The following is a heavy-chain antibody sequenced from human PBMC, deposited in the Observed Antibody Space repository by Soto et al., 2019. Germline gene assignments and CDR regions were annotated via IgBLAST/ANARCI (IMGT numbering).Heavy chain of an antibody. CDR1: GGSISSSNW. V-gene: IGHV4-4*02. J-gene: IGHJ5*02. CDR2: IYHSGST. CDR3: ARVDSSSWYGLYWFDP. D-gene: IGHD6-13*01. Sequence: SETLSLTCAVSGGSISSSNWWSWVRQPPGKGLEWIGEIYHSGSTNYNPSLKSRVTISVDKSKNQFSLKLSSVTAADTAVYYCARVDSSSWYGLYWFDPWGQGTLVTVSS.